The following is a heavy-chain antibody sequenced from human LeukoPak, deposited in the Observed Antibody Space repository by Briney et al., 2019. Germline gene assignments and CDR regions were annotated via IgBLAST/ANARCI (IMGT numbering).Heavy chain of an antibody. J-gene: IGHJ4*02. D-gene: IGHD4-23*01. CDR3: ARAYGGNPAWDY. Sequence: SETLSLTCTVSGGSISSYYWSWIRQPPGKGLEWIGYIYYSGSTNYNPSLKSRVTISVDTSKNQFSLKVSSLTAADTAVYYCARAYGGNPAWDYWGQGTLVTVSS. V-gene: IGHV4-59*12. CDR2: IYYSGST. CDR1: GGSISSYY.